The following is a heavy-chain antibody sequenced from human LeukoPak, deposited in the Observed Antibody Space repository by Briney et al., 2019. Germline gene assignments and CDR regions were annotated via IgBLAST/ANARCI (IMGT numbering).Heavy chain of an antibody. J-gene: IGHJ3*02. V-gene: IGHV4-34*01. CDR1: GGSFSGYY. Sequence: PSETLSLTCAVYGGSFSGYYWSWIRQPPGKGLEWIGEINHSGSTNYNPSLKSRVTISVDTSKNQFSLKLSSVTAADTAVYYCARWIAVALDAFDIWGQGTMVTVSS. CDR3: ARWIAVALDAFDI. D-gene: IGHD6-19*01. CDR2: INHSGST.